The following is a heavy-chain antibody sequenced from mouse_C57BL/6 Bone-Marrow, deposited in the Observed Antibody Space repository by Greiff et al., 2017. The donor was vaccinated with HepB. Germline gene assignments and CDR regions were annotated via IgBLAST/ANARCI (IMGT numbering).Heavy chain of an antibody. CDR3: ARRDFYAMDC. CDR1: GYTFTSYW. CDR2: IDHSDSYT. Sequence: VQLQQPGAELVMPGASVKLSCKASGYTFTSYWMHWVEQTPGQGLEWLGEIDHSDSYTNYNQKFKGKSTLTVDKSTSKGYMQLSSLTSEDSAVYYCARRDFYAMDCWGQGTSVTVSS. V-gene: IGHV1-69*01. J-gene: IGHJ4*01.